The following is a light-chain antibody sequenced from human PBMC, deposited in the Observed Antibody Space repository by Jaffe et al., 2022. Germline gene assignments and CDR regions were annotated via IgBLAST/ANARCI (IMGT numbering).Light chain of an antibody. Sequence: DVVMTQSPLSLPVTLGQPASISCRSSQSLVHSNGNTYLTWFQQRPGQSPRRLIYKVSNRDSGVPDRFSGSGSGTDFTLKISRVEAEDVGVYYCMQGTNWVTFGQGTRLEIK. CDR2: KVS. V-gene: IGKV2-30*02. CDR1: QSLVHSNGNTY. CDR3: MQGTNWVT. J-gene: IGKJ5*01.